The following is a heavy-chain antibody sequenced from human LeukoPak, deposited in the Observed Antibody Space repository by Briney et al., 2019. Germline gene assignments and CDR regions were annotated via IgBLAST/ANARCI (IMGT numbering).Heavy chain of an antibody. V-gene: IGHV3-30*09. CDR2: ISYDGSNK. CDR3: ARDPTGWLRFGHYFDY. Sequence: GGSLRLSCAASGFTFSSYAMHWVRQAPGKGLEWVAVISYDGSNKYYADSVKGRFAISRDNSKNTLYLQMNSLRAEDTAVYYCARDPTGWLRFGHYFDYWGQGTLVTVSS. CDR1: GFTFSSYA. J-gene: IGHJ4*02. D-gene: IGHD5-12*01.